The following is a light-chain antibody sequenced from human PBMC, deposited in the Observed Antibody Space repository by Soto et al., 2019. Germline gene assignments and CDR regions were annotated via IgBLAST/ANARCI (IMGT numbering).Light chain of an antibody. CDR3: QQYVISVT. J-gene: IGKJ5*01. CDR1: QSLRTNS. CDR2: GAS. Sequence: EMGLTQSPGTLSLSLGERATLSCRASQSLRTNSLSWYQQKPGQAPRLLIYGASNRATGIPERFSGSGSGTDFTLTIGRLEPQDSAMYYCQQYVISVTFGQGTRLEIK. V-gene: IGKV3-20*01.